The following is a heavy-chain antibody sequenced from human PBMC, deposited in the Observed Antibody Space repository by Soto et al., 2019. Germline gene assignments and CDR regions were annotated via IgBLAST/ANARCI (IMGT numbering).Heavy chain of an antibody. J-gene: IGHJ3*02. D-gene: IGHD2-15*01. CDR1: GFTFSSSA. CDR3: AKGSADDWVAFDI. CDR2: ISGNGGST. V-gene: IGHV3-23*01. Sequence: EVQLLESGGALVQPGGSRRLSCAASGFTFSSSAMSWVRQAPGKGLDWVSTISGNGGSTYYADSVKGRFTISRDKSKNTLYLQMNSLRAEDTAVYYCAKGSADDWVAFDIWGQGTMVTVSS.